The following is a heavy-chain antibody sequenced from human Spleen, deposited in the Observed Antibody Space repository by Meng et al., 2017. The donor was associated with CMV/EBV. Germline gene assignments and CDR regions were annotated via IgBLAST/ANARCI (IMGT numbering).Heavy chain of an antibody. CDR1: GGTFSSYA. CDR3: ARDERELPYEYSILMDV. CDR2: IIPIFGTA. D-gene: IGHD6-6*01. J-gene: IGHJ6*02. Sequence: SVKVSCKASGGTFSSYAISWVRQAPGQGLEWMGGIIPIFGTANYAQKFQGRVTITTDESTSTAYMELSSLRSEDTAVYYCARDERELPYEYSILMDVWGQGTTVTVSS. V-gene: IGHV1-69*05.